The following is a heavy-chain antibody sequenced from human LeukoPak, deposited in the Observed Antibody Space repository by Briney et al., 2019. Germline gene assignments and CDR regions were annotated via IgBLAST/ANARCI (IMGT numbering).Heavy chain of an antibody. CDR3: ASGGYSYGLDY. Sequence: GSLRLSCAASGFTFSSYCMSWVRQAPGKGLEWVANIKQDGSEKYYVDSVKGRFTISRDNAKNSLYLQMNSLRAEDTAVYYCASGGYSYGLDYWGQGTLVTVSS. D-gene: IGHD5-18*01. V-gene: IGHV3-7*01. J-gene: IGHJ4*02. CDR2: IKQDGSEK. CDR1: GFTFSSYC.